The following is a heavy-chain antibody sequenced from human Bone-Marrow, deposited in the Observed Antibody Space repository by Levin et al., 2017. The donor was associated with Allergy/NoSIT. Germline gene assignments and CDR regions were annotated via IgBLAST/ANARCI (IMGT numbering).Heavy chain of an antibody. V-gene: IGHV3-66*01. CDR3: ARDGGFAYGPFDF. CDR1: GFTVGVNY. Sequence: SGGSLRLSCELSGFTVGVNYMNWIRQAPGKGLEWVSCLHRTGNKYYADSLKGRFTISRDDSKNTLYLQLNDLRPEDTAVYYCARDGGFAYGPFDFWGRGTRVTVSS. CDR2: LHRTGNK. J-gene: IGHJ4*02. D-gene: IGHD3-10*01.